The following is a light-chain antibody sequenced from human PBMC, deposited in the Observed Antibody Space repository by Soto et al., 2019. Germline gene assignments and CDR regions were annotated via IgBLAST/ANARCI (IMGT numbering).Light chain of an antibody. CDR1: QNVYTY. CDR3: QQRGNWPIT. Sequence: DIILTQSPATLSLSPGERATLSCRASQNVYTYLAWYQQKPGQAPRLLIYDASHRATGIPDRFSGSGSGTDFTLTISSLAPEDFAVYYCQQRGNWPITFGQGTRLEIK. V-gene: IGKV3-11*01. J-gene: IGKJ5*01. CDR2: DAS.